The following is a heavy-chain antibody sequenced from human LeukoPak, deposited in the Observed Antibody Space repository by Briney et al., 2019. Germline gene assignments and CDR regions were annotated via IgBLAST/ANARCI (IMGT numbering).Heavy chain of an antibody. CDR1: GFTFSSYG. D-gene: IGHD3-16*02. Sequence: GGSLRLSCAASGFTFSSYGMHWVRQAPGKGLEWVAVIWYDGSNKYYADSVKGRFTISRDNSKNTLYLQMNSLRAEDTAVYYCAKGSGVWGSYRGIDYWGQGTLVTVSS. CDR3: AKGSGVWGSYRGIDY. V-gene: IGHV3-33*06. CDR2: IWYDGSNK. J-gene: IGHJ4*02.